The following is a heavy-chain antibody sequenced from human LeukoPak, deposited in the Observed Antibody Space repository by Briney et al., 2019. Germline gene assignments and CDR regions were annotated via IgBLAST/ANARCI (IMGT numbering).Heavy chain of an antibody. CDR2: INPNSGDT. Sequence: GASVKLSCNASGYTFTHYYIHWVRQPPRHGLQWMGWINPNSGDTKYAQQFQGRVSMTRDTSITTAYMELNRLTPDDTAVYYCTRVFRAADYWGQGTLVIVSS. J-gene: IGHJ4*02. CDR3: TRVFRAADY. D-gene: IGHD2-15*01. V-gene: IGHV1-2*02. CDR1: GYTFTHYY.